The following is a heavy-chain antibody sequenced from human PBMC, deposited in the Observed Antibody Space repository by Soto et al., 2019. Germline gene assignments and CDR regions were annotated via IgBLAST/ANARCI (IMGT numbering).Heavy chain of an antibody. CDR3: ARHVRDCSGGSCSYQYNWFDP. CDR1: GGSISSSSYY. CDR2: IYYSGST. V-gene: IGHV4-39*01. D-gene: IGHD2-15*01. Sequence: SETLSLTCTVSGGSISSSSYYWGWIRQPQGKGLEWIGSIYYSGSTYYNPSLKSRVTISVDTSKNQFSLKLSSVTAADTAVYYCARHVRDCSGGSCSYQYNWFDPWGQGTLVTVSS. J-gene: IGHJ5*02.